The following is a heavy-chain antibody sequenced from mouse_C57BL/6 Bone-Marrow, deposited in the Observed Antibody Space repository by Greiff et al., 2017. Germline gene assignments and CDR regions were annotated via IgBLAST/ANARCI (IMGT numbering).Heavy chain of an antibody. CDR2: INPSNGGT. CDR3: ARSITTVVAHFDY. J-gene: IGHJ2*01. V-gene: IGHV1-53*01. D-gene: IGHD1-1*01. Sequence: QVQLQQPGTELVKPGASVKLSCKASGYTFTSYWMHWVKQRPGQGLEWIGNINPSNGGTNYNEKFKSKATLTVDKSSRTAYMQLSSLTSEDSAVYYCARSITTVVAHFDYGGQGTTLTVSS. CDR1: GYTFTSYW.